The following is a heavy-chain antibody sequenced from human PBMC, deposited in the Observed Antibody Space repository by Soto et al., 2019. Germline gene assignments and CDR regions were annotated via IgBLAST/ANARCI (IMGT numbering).Heavy chain of an antibody. D-gene: IGHD3-3*01. CDR2: INPNSGGT. CDR1: GYTFTGYY. Sequence: ASVKVSCKASGYTFTGYYMHWVRQVPGQGLEWMGWINPNSGGTNYAQKFQGRVTMTRDTSISTAYMELSRLRSDDTAVYYCARDGPGGDFWSGYVVYYYYGMDVWGQGTTVTVSS. V-gene: IGHV1-2*02. CDR3: ARDGPGGDFWSGYVVYYYYGMDV. J-gene: IGHJ6*02.